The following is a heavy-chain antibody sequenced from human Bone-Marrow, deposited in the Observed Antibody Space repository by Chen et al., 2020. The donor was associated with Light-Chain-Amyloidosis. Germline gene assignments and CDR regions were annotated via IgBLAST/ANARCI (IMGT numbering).Heavy chain of an antibody. J-gene: IGHJ6*03. V-gene: IGHV4-39*01. D-gene: IGHD2-15*01. CDR2: IYYSGST. Sequence: QLLLQESAPGLAKPSETLSLTCAVAAGSIISSSYYWCWFRQPPGKGLEGIGSIYYSGSTYYNRSLKSRVTISVDTSKNQFSLKLSSVTAADTAVYYCARLYCSGGSCRYYYYYMDVWGKGTTVTVSS. CDR3: ARLYCSGGSCRYYYYYMDV. CDR1: AGSIISSSYY.